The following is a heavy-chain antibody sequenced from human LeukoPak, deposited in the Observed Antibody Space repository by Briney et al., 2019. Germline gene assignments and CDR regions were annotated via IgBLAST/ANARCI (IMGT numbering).Heavy chain of an antibody. J-gene: IGHJ4*02. V-gene: IGHV3-23*01. CDR2: IIGSNTNT. CDR3: AKGVRWKLPLDY. D-gene: IGHD4-23*01. CDR1: GFTFSSYA. Sequence: GGSLRLSCAASGFTFSSYAMSWIRQAPGKGLEWVSAIIGSNTNTYYADSVKGRFTISRDNSKNTLYLQMNSLRAEDTAVYYCAKGVRWKLPLDYWGQGTLVTVSS.